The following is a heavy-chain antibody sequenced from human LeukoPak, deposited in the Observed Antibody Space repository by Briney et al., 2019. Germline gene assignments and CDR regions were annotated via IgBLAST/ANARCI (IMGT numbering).Heavy chain of an antibody. V-gene: IGHV3-33*01. CDR3: ARRISGTTAHYYYYMDV. J-gene: IGHJ6*03. CDR1: GFSFSTYG. D-gene: IGHD1-7*01. Sequence: GGSLRLPCGASGFSFSTYGMHGVRQAPGKGLEWVAFIWYDGSKKFYGDSVKGRFTISRDNPKNTLYLQMNSLRAEDTAVYYCARRISGTTAHYYYYMDVWGTGTTVTVSS. CDR2: IWYDGSKK.